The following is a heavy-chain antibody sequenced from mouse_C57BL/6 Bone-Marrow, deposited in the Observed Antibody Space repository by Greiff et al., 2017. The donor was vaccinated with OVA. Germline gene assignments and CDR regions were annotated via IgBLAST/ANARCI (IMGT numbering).Heavy chain of an antibody. Sequence: QVQLKQPGAELVKPGASVKLSCKASGYTFTSYWMHWVKQRPGRGLEWIGRIDPNSGGTKYNEKFKSKATLTVDKSSSTAYMQLSSLTSEDSAVYYCARPVVAQYYCAMDYWGQGTSVTVSS. V-gene: IGHV1-72*01. CDR2: IDPNSGGT. CDR1: GYTFTSYW. D-gene: IGHD1-1*01. CDR3: ARPVVAQYYCAMDY. J-gene: IGHJ4*01.